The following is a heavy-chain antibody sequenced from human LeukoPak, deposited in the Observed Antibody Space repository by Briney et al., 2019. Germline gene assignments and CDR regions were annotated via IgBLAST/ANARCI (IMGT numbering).Heavy chain of an antibody. D-gene: IGHD1-26*01. J-gene: IGHJ3*02. Sequence: SETLSLTCAVSGVSISSSNWWSWVRQPPGKGLEWIGEIYHSGSTNYNPSLKSRVTISVDKSKNQFSLKLSSVTAADTAVYYCARDLGGGGSYFAFDIWGQGTMVTVSS. CDR2: IYHSGST. V-gene: IGHV4-4*02. CDR1: GVSISSSNW. CDR3: ARDLGGGGSYFAFDI.